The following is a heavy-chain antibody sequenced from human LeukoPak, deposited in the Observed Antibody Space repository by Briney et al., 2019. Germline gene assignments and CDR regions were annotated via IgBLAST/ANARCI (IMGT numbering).Heavy chain of an antibody. D-gene: IGHD3-10*01. Sequence: ASVKVSCKASGYTLTSYYMHWVRQAPGQGLEWMGIINPSGGSTSYAQKFQGRVTMTRDTSTSTVYMELSSLRSEDTAVYYCARHGFGELLAPYYYYYGMDVWGKGTTVTVSS. CDR3: ARHGFGELLAPYYYYYGMDV. CDR2: INPSGGST. J-gene: IGHJ6*04. CDR1: GYTLTSYY. V-gene: IGHV1-46*01.